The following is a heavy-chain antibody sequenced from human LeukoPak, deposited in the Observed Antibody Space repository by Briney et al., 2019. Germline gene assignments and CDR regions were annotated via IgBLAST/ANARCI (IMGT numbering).Heavy chain of an antibody. J-gene: IGHJ4*02. V-gene: IGHV3-23*01. CDR2: ISGSGDST. CDR3: AKVRAPSGWFNSDY. CDR1: GFTFSNYV. D-gene: IGHD6-19*01. Sequence: PGGSLRLSCTASGFTFSNYVMSWVRQAPGKGLEWVSGISGSGDSTYYADSVKGRFTISRDNSKNTLYLQMNSLRVEDTAAYYCAKVRAPSGWFNSDYWGQGTLVTVCS.